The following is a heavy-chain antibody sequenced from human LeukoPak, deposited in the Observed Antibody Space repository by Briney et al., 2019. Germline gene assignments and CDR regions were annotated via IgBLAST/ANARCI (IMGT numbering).Heavy chain of an antibody. V-gene: IGHV3-21*01. CDR3: ARVLGYCSGGSCSSAYFDY. D-gene: IGHD2-15*01. CDR1: GFTFSSYA. CDR2: ISSSSSYI. Sequence: GGSLRLSCADSGFTFSSYAMTWVRQTPGKGLEWVSSISSSSSYIYYADSVKGRFTISRDNAKNSLYLQMNSLRAEDTAVYYCARVLGYCSGGSCSSAYFDYWGQGTLVTVSS. J-gene: IGHJ4*02.